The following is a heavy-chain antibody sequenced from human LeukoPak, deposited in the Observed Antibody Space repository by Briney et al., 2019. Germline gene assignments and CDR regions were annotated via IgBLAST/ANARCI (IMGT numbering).Heavy chain of an antibody. V-gene: IGHV3-64*01. D-gene: IGHD4-17*01. CDR3: AKSHDGDPKEGAFDI. CDR2: ISSNGGNT. Sequence: PGGSLRLSCSASGFTFSSYAMHWVRQAPGKGLEYVSAISSNGGNTYYGNSVKGRFTISRDNSKNTLYLQMGSLRAEDMAVYHCAKSHDGDPKEGAFDIWGQGTMVTVSS. J-gene: IGHJ3*02. CDR1: GFTFSSYA.